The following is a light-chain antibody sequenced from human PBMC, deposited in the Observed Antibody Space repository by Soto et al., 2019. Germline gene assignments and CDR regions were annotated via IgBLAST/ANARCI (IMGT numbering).Light chain of an antibody. J-gene: IGKJ5*01. V-gene: IGKV2D-29*02. CDR3: MQSTQLPPT. CDR1: QSLLHITGETF. CDR2: EVS. Sequence: DVVMKKTPLSLSVAPVQPASISCTSSQSLLHITGETFLFWYLKKPGQSPQLRIEEVSTRVSGVPDRFSGSGSGTDFTLAISRVQTDDVGIYYCMQSTQLPPTFGQGTRLEN.